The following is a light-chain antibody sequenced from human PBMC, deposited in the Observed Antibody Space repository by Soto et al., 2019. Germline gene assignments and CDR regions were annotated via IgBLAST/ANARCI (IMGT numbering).Light chain of an antibody. CDR1: QSVSSSY. CDR2: GAS. Sequence: EIVLTQSPGTLSLSPGERATLSCRASQSVSSSYLAWYQQKPGQAPRLLIYGASSRATGIPDRFSGSGSGTDLNLHISILEAEDFAVYYCQQYGSSPRTFGQGTKVEIK. J-gene: IGKJ1*01. V-gene: IGKV3-20*01. CDR3: QQYGSSPRT.